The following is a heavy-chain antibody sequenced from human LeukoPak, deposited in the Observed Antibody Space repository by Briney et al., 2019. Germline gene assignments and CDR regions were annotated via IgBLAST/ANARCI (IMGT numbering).Heavy chain of an antibody. V-gene: IGHV4-59*08. Sequence: SETLPLTCTVSGGSISGDHWNWIRQPPGKGLEWIGYIYYSGSTNYNPSLKSRVTISIDTSKNQFSLKLTSVTAADTAVYYCARRNDFGIWGQGTMVTVSS. CDR3: ARRNDFGI. CDR2: IYYSGST. CDR1: GGSISGDH. J-gene: IGHJ3*02.